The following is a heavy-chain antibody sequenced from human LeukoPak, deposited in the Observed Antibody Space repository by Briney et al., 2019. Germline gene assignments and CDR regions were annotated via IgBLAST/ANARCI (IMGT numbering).Heavy chain of an antibody. CDR1: GGTFSSYT. Sequence: GASVKVSCTASGGTFSSYTISWVRQAPGQGLEWMGRIIPILGIANYAQKFQGRVTITADKSTSTAYMELSSLRSEDTAVYYCARGKIGSAAAFDYWGQGTLVTVSS. CDR3: ARGKIGSAAAFDY. J-gene: IGHJ4*02. D-gene: IGHD6-13*01. CDR2: IIPILGIA. V-gene: IGHV1-69*02.